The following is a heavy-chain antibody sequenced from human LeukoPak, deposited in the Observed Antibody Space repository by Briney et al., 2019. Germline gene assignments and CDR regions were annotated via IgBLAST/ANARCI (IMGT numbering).Heavy chain of an antibody. V-gene: IGHV1-24*01. CDR1: GYTLTELS. J-gene: IGHJ5*02. D-gene: IGHD6-13*01. Sequence: GASVKVSCKVSGYTLTELSMHWVRQAPGKGLEWMGGFDPEDGETIYAQKFQGRVTITADESTSTAYMELSSLRSDDTAVYYCARVSYSGERSSWYRSLDPWGQGTLVTVSS. CDR2: FDPEDGET. CDR3: ARVSYSGERSSWYRSLDP.